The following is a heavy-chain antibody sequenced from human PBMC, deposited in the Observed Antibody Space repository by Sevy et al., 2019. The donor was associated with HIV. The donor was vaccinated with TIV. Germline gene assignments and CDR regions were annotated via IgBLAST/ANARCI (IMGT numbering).Heavy chain of an antibody. V-gene: IGHV5-51*01. CDR1: GYSFTSYW. Sequence: GESLKISCKGSGYSFTSYWIGWVRQMPGKGLEWMGIIYPGDSDTRYSPSFQGQVTFSADKSIGTAYLQWSSLKASDTAMYYCARKYYDILTGYYRFDPWGQGTLVTVSS. CDR3: ARKYYDILTGYYRFDP. D-gene: IGHD3-9*01. CDR2: IYPGDSDT. J-gene: IGHJ5*02.